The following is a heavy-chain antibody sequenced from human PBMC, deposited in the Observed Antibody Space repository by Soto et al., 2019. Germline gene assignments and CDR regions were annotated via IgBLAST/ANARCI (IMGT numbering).Heavy chain of an antibody. Sequence: QTLSLTCAISGDSGSGHSNAWNWIRLSPSRGLEWLGRTYYRSKWDNDYAVSVKSRIIINSDTSKNQISLQLDSVTPEDTAVYYFANWGMDVWGQGTTVTVSS. V-gene: IGHV6-1*01. CDR2: TYYRSKWDN. CDR1: GDSGSGHSNA. CDR3: ANWGMDV. D-gene: IGHD1-1*01. J-gene: IGHJ6*02.